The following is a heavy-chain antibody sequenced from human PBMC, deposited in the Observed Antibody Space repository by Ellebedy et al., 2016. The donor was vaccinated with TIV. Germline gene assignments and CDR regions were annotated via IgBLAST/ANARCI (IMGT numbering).Heavy chain of an antibody. CDR3: ARGGVGRYCTNGVCLQALDF. J-gene: IGHJ4*02. V-gene: IGHV1-46*01. CDR2: INPSGGST. Sequence: ASVKVSCKASGYTFTGYYMHWVRQAPGQGLEWMGIINPSGGSTSYAQKFQGRVTITRDTSASTAYMGLSSLRSEDTAVYYCARGGVGRYCTNGVCLQALDFWGQGTLVTVSS. CDR1: GYTFTGYY. D-gene: IGHD2-8*01.